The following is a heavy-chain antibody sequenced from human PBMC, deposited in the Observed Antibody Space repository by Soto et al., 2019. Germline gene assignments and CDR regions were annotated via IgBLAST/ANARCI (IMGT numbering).Heavy chain of an antibody. CDR3: AKSSGGSSSRGMDY. CDR1: GFIFKNYA. Sequence: QVRLVESGGGVVQPGRSLRLSCEVSGFIFKNYAMNWVRQVPGKGLEWVATITYEGRSKYYAESVKGRFAISRDNSKSSLNLKMNALRVDDSAIYSCAKSSGGSSSRGMDYWGQGTLVTVSS. D-gene: IGHD2-15*01. CDR2: ITYEGRSK. V-gene: IGHV3-30*09. J-gene: IGHJ4*02.